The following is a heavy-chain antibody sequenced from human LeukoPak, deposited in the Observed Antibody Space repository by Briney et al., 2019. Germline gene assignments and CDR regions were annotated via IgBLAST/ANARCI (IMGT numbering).Heavy chain of an antibody. D-gene: IGHD5-12*01. Sequence: SETLSLTCAVSGASISSNNWWSWIRQSPGKGLEWIGSVYYGRTTYYNPSLDGRVTVSLDTSANQFSLQLNSVTAADTAVYYCVRHDGRGGATMGAFDSWGQGSLVTVSS. V-gene: IGHV4-39*01. CDR1: GASISSNNW. CDR2: VYYGRTT. J-gene: IGHJ5*01. CDR3: VRHDGRGGATMGAFDS.